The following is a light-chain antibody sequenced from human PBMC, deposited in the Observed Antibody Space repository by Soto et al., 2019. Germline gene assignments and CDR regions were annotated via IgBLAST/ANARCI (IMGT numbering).Light chain of an antibody. CDR3: HQRQSWPRT. CDR1: QSVSTY. J-gene: IGKJ1*01. V-gene: IGKV3-11*01. CDR2: DAS. Sequence: EIVLTKPPANLSVSPGERATLSCWASQSVSTYLAWYQQKPGQAPRLLIYDASSRAAGIPARFSASGTGTDFTLTISDVQPEDFAVYYCHQRQSWPRTFGQGTKVDIK.